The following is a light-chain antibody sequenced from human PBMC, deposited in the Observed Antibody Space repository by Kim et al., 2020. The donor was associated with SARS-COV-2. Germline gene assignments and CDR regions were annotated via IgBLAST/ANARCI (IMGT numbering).Light chain of an antibody. CDR1: KLGDKY. CDR3: QAWDSSTVV. CDR2: QDS. V-gene: IGLV3-1*01. J-gene: IGLJ2*01. Sequence: SYELTQPPSVSVSPGQTASITCSGDKLGDKYACWYQQKPDQSPVLVIYQDSKRPSGTPERFSGSHSGNTATLTISGTQAMDEADYYCQAWDSSTVVFGGG.